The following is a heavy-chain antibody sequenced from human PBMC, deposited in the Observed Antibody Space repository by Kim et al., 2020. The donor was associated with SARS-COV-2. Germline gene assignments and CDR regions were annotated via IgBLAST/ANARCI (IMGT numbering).Heavy chain of an antibody. J-gene: IGHJ6*01. CDR2: ISYDGSNK. CDR3: AKDMRYYDILTGYLACM. D-gene: IGHD3-9*01. CDR1: GFTFSSYG. V-gene: IGHV3-30*18. Sequence: GGSLRHSCAASGFTFSSYGMHWVRQAPGKGLEWVAVISYDGSNKYYADSVKGRFTISRDNSKNTLYLQMNSLRAEDTAVYYCAKDMRYYDILTGYLACM.